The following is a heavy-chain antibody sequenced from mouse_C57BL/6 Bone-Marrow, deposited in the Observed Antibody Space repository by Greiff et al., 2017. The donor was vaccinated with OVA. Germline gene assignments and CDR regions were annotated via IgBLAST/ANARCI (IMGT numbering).Heavy chain of an antibody. J-gene: IGHJ2*01. V-gene: IGHV1-7*01. D-gene: IGHD3-2*02. CDR2: INPSSGYT. CDR1: GYTFTSYW. CDR3: ARERRLLGFDY. Sequence: VQVVESGAELAKPGASVKLSCKASGYTFTSYWMHWVKQRPGQGLEWIGYINPSSGYTKYNQKFKDKATLTADKSSSTAYMQLSSLTYEDSAVYYCARERRLLGFDYWGQGTTLTVSS.